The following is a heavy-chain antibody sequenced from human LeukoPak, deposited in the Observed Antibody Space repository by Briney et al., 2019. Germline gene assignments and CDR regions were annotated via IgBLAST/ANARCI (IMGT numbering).Heavy chain of an antibody. D-gene: IGHD6-13*01. CDR3: AEEPGGIAAAGSTQELDY. CDR2: INPNSGGT. J-gene: IGHJ4*02. Sequence: AASVKVSCTASGYTFTGYYMHWVRQAPGQGLEWMGWINPNSGGTNYAQKFQGRVTMTRDTSISTAYMELSGLRSDDTAVYYCAEEPGGIAAAGSTQELDYWGQGTLVTVSS. V-gene: IGHV1-2*02. CDR1: GYTFTGYY.